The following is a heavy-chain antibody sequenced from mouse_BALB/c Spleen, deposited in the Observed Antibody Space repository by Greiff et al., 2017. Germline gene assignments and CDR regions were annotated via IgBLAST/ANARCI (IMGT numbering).Heavy chain of an antibody. CDR1: GYTFTSYW. CDR2: IYPSDSYT. D-gene: IGHD2-4*01. V-gene: IGHV1-69*02. Sequence: QVQLQQPGAELVRPGASVKLSCKASGYTFTSYWINWVKQRPGQGLEWIGNIYPSDSYTNYNQKFKDKATLTVDKSSSTAYMQLSSPTSEDSAVYYCTIMITTGAWFAYWGQGTLVTVSA. CDR3: TIMITTGAWFAY. J-gene: IGHJ3*01.